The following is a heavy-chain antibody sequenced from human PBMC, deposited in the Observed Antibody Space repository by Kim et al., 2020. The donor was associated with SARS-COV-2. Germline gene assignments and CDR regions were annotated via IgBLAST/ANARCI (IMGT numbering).Heavy chain of an antibody. Sequence: SETLSLTCTVPGYSISSGYYWGWIRQPPGKGLEWIGSFYHSGSTYYNPSLKSRVTISVDTSKNQFSLKLSYVTAADTAVYYCARSRGIAAAGTFDYWGQG. V-gene: IGHV4-38-2*02. CDR2: FYHSGST. J-gene: IGHJ4*02. CDR1: GYSISSGYY. CDR3: ARSRGIAAAGTFDY. D-gene: IGHD6-13*01.